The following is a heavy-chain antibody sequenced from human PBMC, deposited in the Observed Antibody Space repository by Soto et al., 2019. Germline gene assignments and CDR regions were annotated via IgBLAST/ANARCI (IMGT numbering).Heavy chain of an antibody. D-gene: IGHD4-17*01. CDR1: GFTFSSYG. CDR3: AKGHGAYGERQHDY. CDR2: ISGSGGST. V-gene: IGHV3-23*01. Sequence: EVQLLESGGGLVQPGGSLRLSCAASGFTFSSYGMSWVRQAPGKGLEWVSAISGSGGSTYYADSVKGRFTISRDNSKNTLYLQMNSLRAEDTAVYYCAKGHGAYGERQHDYWGQGTLVTVSS. J-gene: IGHJ4*02.